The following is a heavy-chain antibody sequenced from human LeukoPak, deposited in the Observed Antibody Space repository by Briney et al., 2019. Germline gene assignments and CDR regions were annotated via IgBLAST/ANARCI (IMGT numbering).Heavy chain of an antibody. J-gene: IGHJ1*01. CDR3: ARDTLNPDWLEYFQH. Sequence: PGRSLRLSCAASGFTFSSYAMHWVRQAPGKGLEWVAVISYDGSNKYYADSVKGRFTISRDNSKNTLYLQMISLRAEDTAVYYCARDTLNPDWLEYFQHWGQGTLVTVSS. CDR1: GFTFSSYA. CDR2: ISYDGSNK. V-gene: IGHV3-30*04. D-gene: IGHD3-9*01.